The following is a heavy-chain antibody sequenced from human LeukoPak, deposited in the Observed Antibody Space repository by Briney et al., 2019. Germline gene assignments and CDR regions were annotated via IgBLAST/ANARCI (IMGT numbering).Heavy chain of an antibody. CDR1: GGSISSGGYY. CDR3: ARDLGIAAADDAFDI. J-gene: IGHJ3*02. CDR2: IYYSGST. D-gene: IGHD6-13*01. Sequence: TSQTLSLTCTVSGGSISSGGYYWSWIRQHPGKGLEWIGYIYYSGSTYYNPSLKGRVTISVDTSKNQFSLKLSSVTAADTAVYYCARDLGIAAADDAFDIWGQGTMVTVSS. V-gene: IGHV4-31*03.